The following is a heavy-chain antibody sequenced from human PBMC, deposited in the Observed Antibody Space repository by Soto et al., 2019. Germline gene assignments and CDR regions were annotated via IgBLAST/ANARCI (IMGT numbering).Heavy chain of an antibody. CDR2: VYYSGTT. V-gene: IGHV4-61*01. CDR3: ARTTAVPNTLRSRYFFDY. CDR1: GGSVSNKTYY. J-gene: IGHJ4*02. Sequence: SETLSLTXSVSGGSVSNKTYYWSWIRQPPGKRLEWIGYVYYSGTTNYNPSLKSRVTISVDLSKNQFSLRLSSVTTADTALYYCARTTAVPNTLRSRYFFDYWGQGTLVTVSS. D-gene: IGHD4-17*01.